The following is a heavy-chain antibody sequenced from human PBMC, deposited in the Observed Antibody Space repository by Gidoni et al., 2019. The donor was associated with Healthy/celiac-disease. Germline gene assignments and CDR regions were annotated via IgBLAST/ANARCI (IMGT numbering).Heavy chain of an antibody. CDR2: INHSGST. J-gene: IGHJ6*02. Sequence: QVQLQQWGAGLLKPSETLSLTCAVYGGSFSGYYWSWIRQPPGKGLEWIGEINHSGSTNYNPSLKSRVTISVDTSKNQFSLKLSSVTAADTAVYYCARERGYFNTMVREPMRGFYYYYGMDVWGQGTTVTVSS. CDR3: ARERGYFNTMVREPMRGFYYYYGMDV. D-gene: IGHD3-10*01. CDR1: GGSFSGYY. V-gene: IGHV4-34*01.